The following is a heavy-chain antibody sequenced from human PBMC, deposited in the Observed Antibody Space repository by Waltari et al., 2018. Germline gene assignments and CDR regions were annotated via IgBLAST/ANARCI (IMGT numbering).Heavy chain of an antibody. Sequence: QVQLQESGPGLVKPSQTLSLTCTGSGGSISSGSYYWSWIRQPAGKGLEWIGRIYTSGSTNYNPSLKSRVTISVDTSKNQFSLKLSSVTAADTAVYYCARDRMRGPTPDAFDIWGQGTMVTVSS. CDR1: GGSISSGSYY. J-gene: IGHJ3*02. CDR2: IYTSGST. D-gene: IGHD3-10*01. CDR3: ARDRMRGPTPDAFDI. V-gene: IGHV4-61*02.